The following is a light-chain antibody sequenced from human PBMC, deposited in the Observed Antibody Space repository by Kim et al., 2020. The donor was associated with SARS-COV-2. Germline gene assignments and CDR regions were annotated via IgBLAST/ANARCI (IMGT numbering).Light chain of an antibody. J-gene: IGKJ4*01. CDR1: QRVNNNY. CDR3: QQYADSVS. Sequence: EIVLTQSPGTLSLSPGDRATLSCRASQRVNNNYLAWYQQRPGQAPRLLIFDTFARATGLPDRFSGSGSGTDFTLTISRLEPEDFAVYYCQQYADSVSFGGGTKVEIK. V-gene: IGKV3-20*01. CDR2: DTF.